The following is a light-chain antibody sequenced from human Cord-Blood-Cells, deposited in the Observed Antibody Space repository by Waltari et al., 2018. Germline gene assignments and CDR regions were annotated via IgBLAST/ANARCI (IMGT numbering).Light chain of an antibody. CDR3: CSYAGSSTFKVV. CDR1: SSDVGSYNL. J-gene: IGLJ2*01. CDR2: EVS. Sequence: QSALTQPASVSGSPGQSITISCTGTSSDVGSYNLVSWYQQQPGKAPKLMIYEVSKRPSGVSNRFSGSKSGNTASLTISGLQAEDEADYYCCSYAGSSTFKVVFGGGTKLTVL. V-gene: IGLV2-23*02.